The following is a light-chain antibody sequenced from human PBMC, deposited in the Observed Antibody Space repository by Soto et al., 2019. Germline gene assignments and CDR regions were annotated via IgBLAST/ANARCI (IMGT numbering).Light chain of an antibody. CDR1: SSDIGTYDY. CDR2: EVR. CDR3: SSFVGATTRV. Sequence: QSALTQPASVSGSPGQSITISCTGTSSDIGTYDYVSWYQQRPGKAPKVVISEVRNRPLGVSDRFSGSKSGNTASLPISGLEAEDEADYYCSSFVGATTRVFGSGTKLTVL. J-gene: IGLJ3*02. V-gene: IGLV2-14*01.